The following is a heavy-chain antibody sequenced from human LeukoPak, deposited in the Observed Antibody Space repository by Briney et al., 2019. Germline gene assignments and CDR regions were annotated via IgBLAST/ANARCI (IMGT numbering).Heavy chain of an antibody. Sequence: ASVKVSCKASGYTFTSYGISWVRQAPGQGLERMGWISAYNGNTNYAQKLQGRVTMTTDTSTSTAYMELRSLRSDDTAVYYCARDYYGSAYYYYGMDVWGKGTTVTVSS. J-gene: IGHJ6*04. D-gene: IGHD3-10*01. CDR1: GYTFTSYG. CDR2: ISAYNGNT. V-gene: IGHV1-18*04. CDR3: ARDYYGSAYYYYGMDV.